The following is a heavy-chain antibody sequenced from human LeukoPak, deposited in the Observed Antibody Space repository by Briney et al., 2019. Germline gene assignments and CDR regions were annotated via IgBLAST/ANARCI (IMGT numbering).Heavy chain of an antibody. CDR1: GYTFTSYG. CDR3: ARDHSYEYYFDY. D-gene: IGHD5-12*01. V-gene: IGHV1-18*01. CDR2: ISAYNGNT. Sequence: WASVKVSCKASGYTFTSYGISRVRQAPGQGLEWMGWISAYNGNTNYAQKLQGRVTMTTDTSTSTAYMELRSLRSDDTAVYYCARDHSYEYYFDYWGQGTLVTVSS. J-gene: IGHJ4*02.